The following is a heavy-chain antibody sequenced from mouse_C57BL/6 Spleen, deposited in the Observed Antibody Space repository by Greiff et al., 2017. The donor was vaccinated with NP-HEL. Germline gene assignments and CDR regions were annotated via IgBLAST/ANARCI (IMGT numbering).Heavy chain of an antibody. CDR3: ARSVYDGYYVAY. CDR1: GYTFTSYW. V-gene: IGHV1-50*01. J-gene: IGHJ3*01. Sequence: VQLQQSGAELVKPGASVKLSCKASGYTFTSYWMQWVKQRPGQGLEWIGEIDPSDSYTNYNQKFKGKATLTVDTSSSTAYMQLSSLTSEDSAVYYCARSVYDGYYVAYWGQGTLVTVSA. CDR2: IDPSDSYT. D-gene: IGHD2-3*01.